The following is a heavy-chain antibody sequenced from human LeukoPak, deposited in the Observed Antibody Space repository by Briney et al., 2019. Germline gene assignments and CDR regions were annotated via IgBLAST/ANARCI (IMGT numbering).Heavy chain of an antibody. Sequence: GGSLTLPCAASGFTYSRYSMKWPPQAQGKGRGGVTYFSCSSIIIFYEDSVKGRFPISRDNAKNSLYLQMNSLRAEDTAVYYCARARTAQYNWFDPWGQGTLVTVSS. D-gene: IGHD4-17*01. J-gene: IGHJ5*02. CDR3: ARARTAQYNWFDP. V-gene: IGHV3-48*01. CDR2: FSCSSIII. CDR1: GFTYSRYS.